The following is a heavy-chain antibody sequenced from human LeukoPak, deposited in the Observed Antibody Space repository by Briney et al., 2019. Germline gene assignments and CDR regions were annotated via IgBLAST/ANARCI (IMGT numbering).Heavy chain of an antibody. CDR2: ISVSGSST. CDR1: GFTFSSYA. J-gene: IGHJ3*02. CDR3: AKRRGGSYYDAFDI. V-gene: IGHV3-23*01. D-gene: IGHD1-26*01. Sequence: GGSLRLSCAASGFTFSSYAMGWVRQAPGKGLEWVSAISVSGSSTYYADSVKGRFTISRDNSKNTLYLQMNSLRAEDTAVYYCAKRRGGSYYDAFDIWGQGTMVTVSS.